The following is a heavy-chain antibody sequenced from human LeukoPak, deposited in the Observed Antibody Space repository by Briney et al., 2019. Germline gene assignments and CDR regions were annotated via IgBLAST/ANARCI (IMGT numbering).Heavy chain of an antibody. CDR1: GGSISSGGYY. D-gene: IGHD2-21*02. CDR3: ARVPYCGGDCYFDY. J-gene: IGHJ4*02. V-gene: IGHV4-31*03. CDR2: IYYSGST. Sequence: PSQTLSLTCTVSGGSISSGGYYWSWIRQHPGKGLEWIGYIYYSGSTYYNPSLKSRVTISVDTPKNQFSLKLSSVTAADTAVYYCARVPYCGGDCYFDYWGQGTLVTVSS.